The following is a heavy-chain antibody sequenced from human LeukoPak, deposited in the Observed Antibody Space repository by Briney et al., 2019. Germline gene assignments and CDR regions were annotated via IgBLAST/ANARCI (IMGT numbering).Heavy chain of an antibody. V-gene: IGHV4-59*01. D-gene: IGHD6-13*01. CDR2: IYYSGNT. CDR1: GGSISSYY. Sequence: SETLSLTCTVSGGSISSYYWSWIRQPPGKGLEWIGYIYYSGNTNYNPSLKSRVTISVDTSKNQFSLKLSSVTAADTAVYYCARLAAAGTRWFDPWGQGTLVTVSS. J-gene: IGHJ5*02. CDR3: ARLAAAGTRWFDP.